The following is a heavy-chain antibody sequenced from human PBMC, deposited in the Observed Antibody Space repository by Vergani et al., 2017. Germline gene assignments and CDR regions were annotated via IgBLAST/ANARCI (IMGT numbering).Heavy chain of an antibody. J-gene: IGHJ6*02. CDR3: ARVMYRDEASTGYRLEGMDI. V-gene: IGHV4-30-4*01. CDR1: GDSLRNANYY. Sequence: QVQLQESGPGLLKPSQTLSLTCSVSGDSLRNANYYWSWIRQSPGKGLEWIGFIFYTGTTYYNPSLESRLTMSVDMSKNQFSLRLTFATSSDTAVYFCARVMYRDEASTGYRLEGMDIWGQGTTVTISS. CDR2: IFYTGTT. D-gene: IGHD3-9*01.